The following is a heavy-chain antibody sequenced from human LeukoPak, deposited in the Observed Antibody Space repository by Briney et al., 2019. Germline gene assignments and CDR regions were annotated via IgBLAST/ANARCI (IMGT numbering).Heavy chain of an antibody. CDR2: IYHSGST. V-gene: IGHV4-38-2*02. CDR1: GYSISSGYY. D-gene: IGHD2-15*01. Sequence: SETLSLTCTVSGYSISSGYYWGWIRQSPGKGLEWIGSIYHSGSTFYNPSLKSRVTISTDMSKNQFSLKLTSLTAADTAVYYCASGYCDGGSCYSGGDYWGQGTLVTVSS. J-gene: IGHJ4*02. CDR3: ASGYCDGGSCYSGGDY.